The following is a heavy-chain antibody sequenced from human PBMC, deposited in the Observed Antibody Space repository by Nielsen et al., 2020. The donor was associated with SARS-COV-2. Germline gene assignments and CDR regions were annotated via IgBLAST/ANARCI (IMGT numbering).Heavy chain of an antibody. J-gene: IGHJ3*01. CDR1: GGSISGYY. D-gene: IGHD3-10*01. CDR2: IYFSGST. Sequence: SETLSLTCTVSGGSISGYYWNWIRQPPGKGLEWIGYIYFSGSTTYNSSLKSRVTISVDTSKSHFSLKLNSVTAADTADYYCARGKRGVAFDVWGQGSMVTVSS. V-gene: IGHV4-59*01. CDR3: ARGKRGVAFDV.